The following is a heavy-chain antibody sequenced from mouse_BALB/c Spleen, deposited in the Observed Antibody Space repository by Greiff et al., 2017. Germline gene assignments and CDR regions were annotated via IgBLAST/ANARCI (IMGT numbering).Heavy chain of an antibody. D-gene: IGHD2-4*01. J-gene: IGHJ3*01. Sequence: QVQLQQSGPELVKPGASVKISCKTSGYTFTDYWMHWVKQRPGQGLEWIGAIDTSDSYTSYNQKFKGKATLTVDESSSTAYMQLSSLTSEDSAVYYCARPYYDYDQGLAYWGQGTLVTVSA. CDR1: GYTFTDYW. V-gene: IGHV1-69*02. CDR3: ARPYYDYDQGLAY. CDR2: IDTSDSYT.